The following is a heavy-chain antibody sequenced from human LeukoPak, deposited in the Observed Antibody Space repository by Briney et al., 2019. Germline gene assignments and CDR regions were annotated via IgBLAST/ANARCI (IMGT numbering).Heavy chain of an antibody. CDR2: IYNSGTT. V-gene: IGHV4-39*01. CDR1: GDSISSTSYY. J-gene: IGHJ4*01. Sequence: NPSETLSLTCTVSGDSISSTSYYWDWIRQPPGKGLEWIVSIYNSGTTYYNPSLKSRLTISVDTSKNQFSLKVSSVTAADTAVYYCASRVYGLGSFNYWGQGTLVTVSS. CDR3: ASRVYGLGSFNY. D-gene: IGHD3-10*01.